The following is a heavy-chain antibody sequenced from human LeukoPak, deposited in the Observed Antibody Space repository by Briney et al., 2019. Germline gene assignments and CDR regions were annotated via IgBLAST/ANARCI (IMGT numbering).Heavy chain of an antibody. J-gene: IGHJ4*02. CDR3: ARGPGMTTVTTRDY. CDR1: GGSISSSSYY. V-gene: IGHV4-39*07. Sequence: TSETLSLTCTVSGGSISSSSYYWGWIRQPPGKGLEWIGSIYYSGSTYYNPSLKSRVTISVDTSKNQFSLKLSSVTAADTAVYYCARGPGMTTVTTRDYWGQGTLVTVSS. D-gene: IGHD4-17*01. CDR2: IYYSGST.